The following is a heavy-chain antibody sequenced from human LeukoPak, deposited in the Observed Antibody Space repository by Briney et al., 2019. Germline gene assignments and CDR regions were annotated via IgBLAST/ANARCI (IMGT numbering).Heavy chain of an antibody. Sequence: PGGSLRRSCAASGFTFRSSEMNWVRQAPGKGLEWVAFITSSGSTIYYADSVKGRFTISRDNAKNSLYLQMNSLRAEDTAVYYCARLLPCDYWGQGTLVTVSS. CDR3: ARLLPCDY. V-gene: IGHV3-48*03. CDR2: ITSSGSTI. J-gene: IGHJ4*02. D-gene: IGHD3-16*01. CDR1: GFTFRSSE.